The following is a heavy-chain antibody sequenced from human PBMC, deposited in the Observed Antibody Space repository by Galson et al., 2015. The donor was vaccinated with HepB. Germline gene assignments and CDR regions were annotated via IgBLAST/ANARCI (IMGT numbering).Heavy chain of an antibody. CDR2: ISYDVNNK. Sequence: SLRLSCAASGFTFSTYAMHWVRQAPGKGLEWVTVISYDVNNKYYADSVEGRFTISRDNSKNTLYLQMNSLRAEDMAVYYCARVKGIASPLDYWGQGTLVTVSS. D-gene: IGHD6-13*01. J-gene: IGHJ4*02. CDR3: ARVKGIASPLDY. V-gene: IGHV3-30*04. CDR1: GFTFSTYA.